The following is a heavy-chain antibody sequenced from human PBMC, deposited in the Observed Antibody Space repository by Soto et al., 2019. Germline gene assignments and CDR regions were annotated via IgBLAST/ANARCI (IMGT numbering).Heavy chain of an antibody. D-gene: IGHD3-3*01. V-gene: IGHV1-18*01. CDR2: ISGYNGNR. Sequence: QVQLVQSGVEVKKPGASVNVSCKASGYTFSRYGIAWVRQAPGQGLEWMGWISGYNGNRNYVEKFQGRLTMTTDTSTRTAYMELRCLRSDDTAVYYCAKIAVFGIVLGGKRLDPWGQGTLVIVSS. J-gene: IGHJ5*02. CDR3: AKIAVFGIVLGGKRLDP. CDR1: GYTFSRYG.